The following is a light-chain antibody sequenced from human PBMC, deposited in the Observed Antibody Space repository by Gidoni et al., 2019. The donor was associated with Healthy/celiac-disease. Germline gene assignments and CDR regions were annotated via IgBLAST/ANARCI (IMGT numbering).Light chain of an antibody. CDR1: QSVSSSY. CDR3: QQDANSPLT. V-gene: IGKV3-20*01. CDR2: GAS. Sequence: EIVLTQSPGTLSLSPGERATLSCSASQSVSSSYLTWYLIYGASSRATGIPDRFSGSGSGTDVTLTISRLEPEDFAVYYCQQDANSPLTFGGGTKVEIK. J-gene: IGKJ4*01.